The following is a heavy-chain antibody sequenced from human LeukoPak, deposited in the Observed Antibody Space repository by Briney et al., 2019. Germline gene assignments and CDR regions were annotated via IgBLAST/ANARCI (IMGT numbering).Heavy chain of an antibody. D-gene: IGHD4-23*01. CDR2: IYYSGST. CDR1: GGSISSYY. J-gene: IGHJ5*02. CDR3: ARPYLRGTVVNNWFDP. Sequence: SETLSLTCTVSGGSISSYYWSWVRQPPGKGPEWIGSIYYSGSTYYNPSLKSRVTISVDTSKNQFSLKLSSVTAADTAVYYCARPYLRGTVVNNWFDPWGQGTLVTVSS. V-gene: IGHV4-59*05.